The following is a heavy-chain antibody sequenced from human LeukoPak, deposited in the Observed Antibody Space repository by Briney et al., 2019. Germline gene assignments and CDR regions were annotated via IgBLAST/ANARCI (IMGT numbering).Heavy chain of an antibody. Sequence: SETLSLTCTVSGGSISSYYWSWIRQPPGKGLEWIGYIYYSGGTNYNPSLKSRVTISVDTSKNQSSLKLSSVTAADTAVYYCARHQSSGSYYRDDAFDIWGQGTMVTVSS. CDR1: GGSISSYY. CDR3: ARHQSSGSYYRDDAFDI. D-gene: IGHD3-10*01. V-gene: IGHV4-59*08. J-gene: IGHJ3*02. CDR2: IYYSGGT.